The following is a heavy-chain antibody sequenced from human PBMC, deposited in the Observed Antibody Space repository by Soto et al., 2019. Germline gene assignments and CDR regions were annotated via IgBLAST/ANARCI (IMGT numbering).Heavy chain of an antibody. D-gene: IGHD5-18*01. Sequence: QVQLVQSGAEVKKPGSSVKVSCKASGGTFSSYTISWVRQAPGQGLEWMGRIIPILGIANYAQKFQGRVTITADKSTSTAYMELSSLRSEDTAVYYCAISMVNGAFDIWGQGTMVTVSS. CDR2: IIPILGIA. J-gene: IGHJ3*02. CDR3: AISMVNGAFDI. V-gene: IGHV1-69*02. CDR1: GGTFSSYT.